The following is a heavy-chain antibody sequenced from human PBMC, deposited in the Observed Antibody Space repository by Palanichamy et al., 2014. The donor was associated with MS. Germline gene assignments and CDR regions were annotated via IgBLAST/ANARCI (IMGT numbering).Heavy chain of an antibody. CDR2: IFYSGNT. J-gene: IGHJ6*02. D-gene: IGHD3-22*01. V-gene: IGHV4-31*03. CDR1: GGSINRGGYY. CDR3: ARDNGPYNFDSSTPHYYYGVDV. Sequence: QVQLRESGPGLVKPSQTLSLTCTVSGGSINRGGYYWSWIRQHPGKGLEWIGYIFYSGNTYYNPSLKSRVTISIDTSRTQFSLKLTSVTAADTAVYYCARDNGPYNFDSSTPHYYYGVDVWGQGTTVTVSS.